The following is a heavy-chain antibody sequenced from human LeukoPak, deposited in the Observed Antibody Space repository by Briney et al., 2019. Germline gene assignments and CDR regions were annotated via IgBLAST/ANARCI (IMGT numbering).Heavy chain of an antibody. CDR2: VDHTGST. CDR1: DDSITMYY. Sequence: SETLSLTCSVSDDSITMYYWTWIRQPPGKALEWIGYVDHTGSTNLNPSLNGRVSISRDTTKNLFSLRLRSVTAADTAVYFCARGRVSSSTWYSTYYYYFYTDVWGKGTTVTVSS. J-gene: IGHJ6*03. D-gene: IGHD1-1*01. CDR3: ARGRVSSSTWYSTYYYYFYTDV. V-gene: IGHV4-59*01.